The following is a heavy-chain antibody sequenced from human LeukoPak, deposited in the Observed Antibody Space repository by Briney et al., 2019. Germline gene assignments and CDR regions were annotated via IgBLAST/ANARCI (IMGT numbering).Heavy chain of an antibody. V-gene: IGHV3-48*03. CDR3: AGLYYYGAGGGGY. J-gene: IGHJ4*02. D-gene: IGHD3-10*01. CDR2: ISSSGSTI. Sequence: GGSLRLSCAASGFTFSSYEMNWVRQAPGKGLVWVSYISSSGSTIYYADSVKGRFTISRDNAKNSLYLQMNSLRAQDTAVYYRAGLYYYGAGGGGYWGQGTLVTVSS. CDR1: GFTFSSYE.